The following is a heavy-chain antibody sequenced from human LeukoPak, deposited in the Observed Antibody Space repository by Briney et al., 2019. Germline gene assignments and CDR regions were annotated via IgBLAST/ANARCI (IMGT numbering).Heavy chain of an antibody. CDR2: INHSGST. D-gene: IGHD3-10*01. V-gene: IGHV4-34*01. CDR3: ARGVGGSGNNRFDP. J-gene: IGHJ5*02. Sequence: SETLSLTCAVYGGSFSGYYWSWIRQPPGKGLEWIGEINHSGSTNYNPSLKSRVTISVDTSKNQFSLKLSSVTAADTAVYYCARGVGGSGNNRFDPWGQGTLVTVSS. CDR1: GGSFSGYY.